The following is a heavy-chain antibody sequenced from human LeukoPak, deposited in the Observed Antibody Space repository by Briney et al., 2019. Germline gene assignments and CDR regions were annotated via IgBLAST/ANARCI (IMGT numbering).Heavy chain of an antibody. D-gene: IGHD2-15*01. CDR1: GDSISSGSCY. Sequence: SETLSLTCTVSGDSISSGSCYWSWIRQPAGKGLEWIGRIYNSGTTNYNPSLKSRVTISEDASKNQFSLNLSFVTAADTAVYYCARTVTSGSPYFDSWGQGTLVTVSS. CDR2: IYNSGTT. CDR3: ARTVTSGSPYFDS. J-gene: IGHJ4*02. V-gene: IGHV4-61*02.